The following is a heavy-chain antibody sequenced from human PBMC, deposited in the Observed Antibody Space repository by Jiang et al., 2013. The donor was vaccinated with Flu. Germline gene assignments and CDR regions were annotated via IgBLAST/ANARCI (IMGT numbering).Heavy chain of an antibody. J-gene: IGHJ4*02. Sequence: GLVKPSETLSLTCSVSGGSISTDSHYWGWVRQPPGKGLECVGYISYVGSAYYNSSLNSRATISVDTSKNQFSLKVRSVTATDTAVYYCARGTYYYDGTAYLDYWGQGTLVTVSS. CDR1: GGSISTDSHY. CDR3: ARGTYYYDGTAYLDY. D-gene: IGHD3-22*01. V-gene: IGHV4-39*01. CDR2: ISYVGSA.